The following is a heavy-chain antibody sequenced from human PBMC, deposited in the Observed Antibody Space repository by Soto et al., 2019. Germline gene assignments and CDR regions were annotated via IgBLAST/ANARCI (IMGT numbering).Heavy chain of an antibody. Sequence: GASVKVSCKASGYTFTGYYMHWVRQAPGQGLEWMGWINPNSGGTNYAQKFQGWVTMTRDTSISTAYTELSRLRSDDTAVYYCARGNYYGDYPGSPYYFDYWGQGTLVTVSS. CDR2: INPNSGGT. J-gene: IGHJ4*02. CDR3: ARGNYYGDYPGSPYYFDY. CDR1: GYTFTGYY. V-gene: IGHV1-2*04. D-gene: IGHD4-17*01.